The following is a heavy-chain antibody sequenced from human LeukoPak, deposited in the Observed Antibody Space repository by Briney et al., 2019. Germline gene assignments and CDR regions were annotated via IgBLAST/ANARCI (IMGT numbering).Heavy chain of an antibody. J-gene: IGHJ4*02. CDR2: ISSSGSTI. Sequence: GGSLRLSCAASGFTFSSYEMNWVRQAPGKGLEWVSYISSSGSTIYCADSVKGRFTISRDNAKNSLYLQMNSLRAEDTAVYYCARESMVGIDYWGQGTLVTVSS. CDR1: GFTFSSYE. V-gene: IGHV3-48*03. D-gene: IGHD1-26*01. CDR3: ARESMVGIDY.